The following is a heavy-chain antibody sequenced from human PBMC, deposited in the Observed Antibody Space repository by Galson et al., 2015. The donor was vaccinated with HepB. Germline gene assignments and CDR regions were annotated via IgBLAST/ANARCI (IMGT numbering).Heavy chain of an antibody. CDR3: AKGGGDYYYYGMDV. CDR2: ISGSGTYT. Sequence: SLRLSCAASGFTFMSWVRQAPGKGLEWVSTISGSGTYTYYADSVKGRFTISRDNSKSTLHLQMNSLRAEDTAVYYCAKGGGDYYYYGMDVWGQGTTVTV. D-gene: IGHD2-15*01. J-gene: IGHJ6*02. CDR1: GFTF. V-gene: IGHV3-23*01.